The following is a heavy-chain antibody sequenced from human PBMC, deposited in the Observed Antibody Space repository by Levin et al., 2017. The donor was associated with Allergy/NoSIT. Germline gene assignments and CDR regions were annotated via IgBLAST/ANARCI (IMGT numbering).Heavy chain of an antibody. V-gene: IGHV3-48*01. J-gene: IGHJ1*01. CDR1: GFSFRTHS. CDR2: ISSDSNTI. Sequence: QAGGSLRLSCAVSGFSFRTHSMNWVRQAPGKGLEWISYISSDSNTIYYADSVKGRFTISRDSGKSSLFLQMKSLRVEDTAVYYCVRGVWFGENDYFQNWGQGTLVTVSS. CDR3: VRGVWFGENDYFQN. D-gene: IGHD3-10*01.